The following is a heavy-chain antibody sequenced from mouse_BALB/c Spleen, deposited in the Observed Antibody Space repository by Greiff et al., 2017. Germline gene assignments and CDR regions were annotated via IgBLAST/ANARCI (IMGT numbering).Heavy chain of an antibody. Sequence: EVMLVESGGGLVQPGGSMKLSCVASGFTFSNYWMNWVRQSPEKGLEWVAEIRLKSNNYATHYAESVKGRFTISRDDSKSSVYLQMNNLRAEDTGIYYCTRRETVYYFDYWGQGTTLTVSS. CDR3: TRRETVYYFDY. J-gene: IGHJ2*01. V-gene: IGHV6-6*02. D-gene: IGHD4-1*01. CDR1: GFTFSNYW. CDR2: IRLKSNNYAT.